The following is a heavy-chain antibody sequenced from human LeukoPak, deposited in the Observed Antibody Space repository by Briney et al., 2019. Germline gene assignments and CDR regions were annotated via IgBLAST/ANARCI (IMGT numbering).Heavy chain of an antibody. V-gene: IGHV3-20*04. CDR1: GFTFGDYG. Sequence: GGSLRLPCAASGFTFGDYGMSWVRQAPGKGLEWVSSINWNGGNTAYADSVKGRFTISRDTAKDSLYLQLNSLRAEDTALYYCARDRGWLQYIDYWGQGTLVTVSS. D-gene: IGHD5-24*01. CDR2: INWNGGNT. CDR3: ARDRGWLQYIDY. J-gene: IGHJ4*02.